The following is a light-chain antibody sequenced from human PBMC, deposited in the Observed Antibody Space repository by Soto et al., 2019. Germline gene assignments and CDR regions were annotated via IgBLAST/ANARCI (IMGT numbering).Light chain of an antibody. V-gene: IGKV3-20*01. Sequence: IVLTQSPGTLSLSPWERATLSCRASQSVSSSYLAWYQQKPGQAPRLLIHGASTRATGIPARFSASGSGTDFTLTISDVQPEDFALYYCHQRQSWPRTFGQGTKVDIK. CDR3: HQRQSWPRT. CDR1: QSVSSSY. CDR2: GAS. J-gene: IGKJ1*01.